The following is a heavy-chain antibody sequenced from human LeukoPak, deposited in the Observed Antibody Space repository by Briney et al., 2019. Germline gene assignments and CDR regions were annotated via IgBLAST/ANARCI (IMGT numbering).Heavy chain of an antibody. Sequence: GGSLRLSCAASGFTFSSYAMHWVRQAPGKGLEWVAVTSYDGSNKYYADSVKGRFTISRDNSKNTLYLQMNSLRAEDTAVYYCARGAPTVTTISAYYGMDVWGQGTTVTVSS. V-gene: IGHV3-30-3*01. J-gene: IGHJ6*02. CDR3: ARGAPTVTTISAYYGMDV. CDR1: GFTFSSYA. CDR2: TSYDGSNK. D-gene: IGHD4-17*01.